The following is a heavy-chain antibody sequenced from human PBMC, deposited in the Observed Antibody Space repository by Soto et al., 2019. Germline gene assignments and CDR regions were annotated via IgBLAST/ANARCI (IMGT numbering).Heavy chain of an antibody. CDR2: ISAYNGNT. CDR1: GYTFTSYG. CDR3: ARDLAGADYDSSGYKPPYYYYGMDV. D-gene: IGHD3-22*01. V-gene: IGHV1-18*01. J-gene: IGHJ6*02. Sequence: ASVKVSCKASGYTFTSYGISWVRQAPGQGLEWMGWISAYNGNTNYAQKLQGRVTMTTDTSTSTAYMELRSLRSDDTAVYYCARDLAGADYDSSGYKPPYYYYGMDVWGQGTTVTVSS.